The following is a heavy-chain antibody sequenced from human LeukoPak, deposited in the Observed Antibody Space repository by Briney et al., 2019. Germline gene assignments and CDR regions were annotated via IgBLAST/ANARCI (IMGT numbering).Heavy chain of an antibody. D-gene: IGHD2-2*01. V-gene: IGHV3-33*01. Sequence: PGGSLRLSCAASGFTFSSYGMHWVRQAPGKGLEWVAVIWYDGSNKYYADSVKGRFTISRDNSKNTLYLQMNSLRAEDTAVYYCARGDIVVVSAADYWGQGTLVTVSS. CDR3: ARGDIVVVSAADY. CDR1: GFTFSSYG. CDR2: IWYDGSNK. J-gene: IGHJ4*02.